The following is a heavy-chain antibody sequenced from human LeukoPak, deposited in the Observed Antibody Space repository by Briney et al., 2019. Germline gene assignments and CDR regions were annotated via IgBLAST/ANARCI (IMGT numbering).Heavy chain of an antibody. Sequence: ASVTDSCKTPGYTFTDYYMHWVRQAPGQGLEWMGWINPNSGGTNYAQKFQGRVTMTRDTSISTAYMELSSLRYDDTALYYCARAAVVTGSTETFDPWGQGTLVTVSS. D-gene: IGHD1-20*01. CDR1: GYTFTDYY. V-gene: IGHV1-2*02. CDR2: INPNSGGT. CDR3: ARAAVVTGSTETFDP. J-gene: IGHJ5*02.